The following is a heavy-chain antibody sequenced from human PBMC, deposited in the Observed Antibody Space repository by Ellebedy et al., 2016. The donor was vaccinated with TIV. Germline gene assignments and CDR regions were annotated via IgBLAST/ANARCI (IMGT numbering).Heavy chain of an antibody. CDR3: ARSYSSSWYGYYGMDV. CDR1: GFTFSDYY. D-gene: IGHD6-13*01. V-gene: IGHV3-11*04. Sequence: GGSLRLXXAASGFTFSDYYMSWIRQAPGKGLEWVSYISSSGSTIYYADSVKGRFTISRDNAKNSLYLQMNSLRAEDTAVYYCARSYSSSWYGYYGMDVWGQGTTVTVSS. CDR2: ISSSGSTI. J-gene: IGHJ6*02.